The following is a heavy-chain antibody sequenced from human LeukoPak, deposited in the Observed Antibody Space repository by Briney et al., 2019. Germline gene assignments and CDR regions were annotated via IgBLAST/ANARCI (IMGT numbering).Heavy chain of an antibody. V-gene: IGHV3-21*01. CDR3: ARDRSYYDILTGYSGYYMDV. CDR1: GFTFSSYS. D-gene: IGHD3-9*01. Sequence: GGSLRLSCAASGFTFSSYSMNWVRQAPGKGLEWVSSIRSSSSYIYYADSVKGRFTISRDNAKNSLYLQMNSLRAEDTAVYYCARDRSYYDILTGYSGYYMDVWGKGTTVTVSS. CDR2: IRSSSSYI. J-gene: IGHJ6*03.